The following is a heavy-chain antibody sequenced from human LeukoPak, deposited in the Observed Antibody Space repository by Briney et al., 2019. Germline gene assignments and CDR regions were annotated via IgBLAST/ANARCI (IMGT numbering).Heavy chain of an antibody. CDR2: INWNGGST. D-gene: IGHD5-12*01. J-gene: IGHJ3*02. Sequence: PSETLSLTCAVYGGSFSGYYWSWIRQPPGKGLEWVSGINWNGGSTGYADSVKGRFTISRDISKNTLYLQINSLRAEDTAVYYCARDGPKNSYDSNGDAFDIWGQGTMVTVSS. CDR3: ARDGPKNSYDSNGDAFDI. CDR1: GGSFSGYY. V-gene: IGHV3-20*04.